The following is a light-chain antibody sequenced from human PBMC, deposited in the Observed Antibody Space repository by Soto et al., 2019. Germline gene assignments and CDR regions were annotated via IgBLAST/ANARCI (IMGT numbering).Light chain of an antibody. CDR3: NSYTGITTLVV. CDR1: SSDVGNGYDS. Sequence: QSALTQPASVSGSPGQSITISCTGTSSDVGNGYDSVSWYQQHPGKAPKLMIYEVSNRPSGVSNRFSGSKSGNTASLTISGLQAEDEADYYCNSYTGITTLVVFGGGTKVTVL. CDR2: EVS. J-gene: IGLJ2*01. V-gene: IGLV2-14*01.